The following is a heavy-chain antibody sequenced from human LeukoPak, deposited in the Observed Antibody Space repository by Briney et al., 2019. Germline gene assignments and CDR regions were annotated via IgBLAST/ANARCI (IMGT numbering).Heavy chain of an antibody. CDR3: ARDGARGYDTGRGHDH. Sequence: ASAKVSCKASGYTFTSYDINWVRQATGQGLEWMGWMNPNSGNTGYAQKFQGRVTMTRNTSISTAYMELSSLRSEDTAVYYCARDGARGYDTGRGHDHWGQGTLVTVSS. V-gene: IGHV1-8*01. CDR1: GYTFTSYD. J-gene: IGHJ4*02. CDR2: MNPNSGNT. D-gene: IGHD5-12*01.